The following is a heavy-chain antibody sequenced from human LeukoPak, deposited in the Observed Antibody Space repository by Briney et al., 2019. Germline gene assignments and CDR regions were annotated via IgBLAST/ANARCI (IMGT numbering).Heavy chain of an antibody. CDR1: GFTFSSYA. CDR2: ISGSGGST. Sequence: GGSLRLSGAASGFTFSSYAMSWVRQAPGKGLEWVSAISGSGGSTYYADSVKGRFTISRDNSKNTLYLQMNSLRAEDTAVYYCAKKAGCSSTSCYHFDYWGQGTLVTVSS. CDR3: AKKAGCSSTSCYHFDY. D-gene: IGHD2-2*01. V-gene: IGHV3-23*01. J-gene: IGHJ4*02.